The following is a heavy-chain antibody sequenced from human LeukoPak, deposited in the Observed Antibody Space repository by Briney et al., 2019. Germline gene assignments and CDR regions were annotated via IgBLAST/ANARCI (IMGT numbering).Heavy chain of an antibody. CDR3: ARASGYSSSWPFDY. V-gene: IGHV4-4*02. D-gene: IGHD6-13*01. Sequence: SGTLSLTCAVSGGSISSSNWWSWVRQPPGKGLEWIGEIYHSGSTNYNPSLKSRVTISVDKSKNQFSLKLSSVTAADTAVYYCARASGYSSSWPFDYWGQGTLVTVSS. J-gene: IGHJ4*02. CDR1: GGSISSSNW. CDR2: IYHSGST.